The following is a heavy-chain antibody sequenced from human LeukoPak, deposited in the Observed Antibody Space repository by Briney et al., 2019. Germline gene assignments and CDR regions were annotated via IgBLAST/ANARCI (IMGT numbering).Heavy chain of an antibody. J-gene: IGHJ4*02. CDR2: IKPDGSGT. CDR1: GFTFSSYW. CDR3: ARDHGDNLWSGFLD. D-gene: IGHD3-3*01. V-gene: IGHV3-7*03. Sequence: GGSLRLSCAASGFTFSSYWMSWVRQAPGKGLEWVANIKPDGSGTYYVDSVKGRFTISRDNAKNSVYLQMTSLRAEDTAVYYCARDHGDNLWSGFLDWGQGTLVIVSS.